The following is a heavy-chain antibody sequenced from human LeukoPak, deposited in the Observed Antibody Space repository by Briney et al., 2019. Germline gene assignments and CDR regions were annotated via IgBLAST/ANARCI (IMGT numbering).Heavy chain of an antibody. D-gene: IGHD2-2*01. CDR3: ATAGGVVVPAARIYYYYYGMDV. Sequence: APVKVSCKVSGYTLTELSMHWVRQAPGKGLEWMGGFDPEDGETIYAQKFQGRVTMTEDTSTDTAYMELSSLRSEDTAVYYCATAGGVVVPAARIYYYYYGMDVWGKGTTVTVSS. CDR2: FDPEDGET. V-gene: IGHV1-24*01. J-gene: IGHJ6*04. CDR1: GYTLTELS.